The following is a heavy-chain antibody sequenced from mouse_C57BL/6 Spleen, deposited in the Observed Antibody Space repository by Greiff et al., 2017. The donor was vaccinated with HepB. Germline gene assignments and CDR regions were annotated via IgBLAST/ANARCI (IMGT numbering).Heavy chain of an antibody. CDR2: IDPEDGDT. CDR1: GFNIKDYY. J-gene: IGHJ3*01. CDR3: TRSDYGNLWFAY. D-gene: IGHD2-1*01. V-gene: IGHV14-1*01. Sequence: VQLQQSGAELVRPGASVKLSCTASGFNIKDYYMHWVKQRPEQGLEWIGRIDPEDGDTEYAPKFQGKATMTADTSSNTAYLQLSSLTSEDSAVYYCTRSDYGNLWFAYWGQGTLVTVSA.